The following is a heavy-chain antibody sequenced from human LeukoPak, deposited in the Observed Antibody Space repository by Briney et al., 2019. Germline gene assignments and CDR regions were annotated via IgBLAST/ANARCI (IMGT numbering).Heavy chain of an antibody. J-gene: IGHJ4*02. Sequence: SETLSLTCAVYGRSYRRYYGSWLPEPPRKGLEGSREINHSGSTYYNPSLKSRVTISVDTSKNQFSLKLSSVTAADTAVYYCASLEARIAAATVHYWGQGTLATVSS. CDR3: ASLEARIAAATVHY. CDR1: GRSYRRYY. D-gene: IGHD6-13*01. CDR2: INHSGST. V-gene: IGHV4-34*01.